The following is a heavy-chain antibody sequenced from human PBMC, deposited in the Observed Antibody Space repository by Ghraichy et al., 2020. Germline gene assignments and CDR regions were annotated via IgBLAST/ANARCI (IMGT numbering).Heavy chain of an antibody. J-gene: IGHJ3*02. CDR3: AKDIGGAATVSDAFDI. Sequence: GGSLRLSCAASGFTFDDYAMHWVRQAPGKGLEWVSLISGDGGSTYYADSVKGRFTIARDNSKNSLYLQMNSLRTEDTALYYCAKDIGGAATVSDAFDIWGQGTMVTVSS. D-gene: IGHD2-15*01. CDR1: GFTFDDYA. CDR2: ISGDGGST. V-gene: IGHV3-43*02.